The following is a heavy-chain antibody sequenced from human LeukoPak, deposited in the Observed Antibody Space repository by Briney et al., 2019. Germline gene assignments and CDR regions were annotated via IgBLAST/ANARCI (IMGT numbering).Heavy chain of an antibody. J-gene: IGHJ4*02. D-gene: IGHD6-19*01. V-gene: IGHV1-2*06. CDR1: GYTFTGYY. Sequence: GASVKVSCKASGYTFTGYYMHWVRQAPGQGLEWMGRINPNSGGTNYAQKFQGRVTMTRDTSISTAYMELSRLRSDDTAVYYCARTSIAVAGTPFDYWGQGTLVTVSS. CDR2: INPNSGGT. CDR3: ARTSIAVAGTPFDY.